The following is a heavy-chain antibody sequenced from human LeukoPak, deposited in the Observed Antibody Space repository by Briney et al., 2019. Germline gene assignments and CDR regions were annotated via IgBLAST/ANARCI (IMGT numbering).Heavy chain of an antibody. CDR1: GGTFSSYA. CDR2: IIPIFGTA. CDR3: ARALLWFGEPSHIDY. Sequence: SVKVSCKASGGTFSSYAISWVRQAPGQGLEWMGGIIPIFGTANYAQKFQGRVTITADESTSTAYMELSSLRSDDTAVYYCARALLWFGEPSHIDYWGQGTLVTASS. V-gene: IGHV1-69*01. D-gene: IGHD3-10*01. J-gene: IGHJ4*02.